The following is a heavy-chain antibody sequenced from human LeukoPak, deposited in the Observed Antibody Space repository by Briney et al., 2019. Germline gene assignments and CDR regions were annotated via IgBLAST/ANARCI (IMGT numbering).Heavy chain of an antibody. CDR3: ASASSHRTAAGGDY. CDR2: INGDGGSR. V-gene: IGHV3-74*01. CDR1: GFTFSNYW. D-gene: IGHD6-13*01. Sequence: PGGSLRLSCAASGFTFSNYWMHWVRQAPGKGLVWVSRINGDGGSRNYADSVKGRFTISRDNAKNTLYLQMSSLRVEDTAVYYCASASSHRTAAGGDYWGQGTLVTVST. J-gene: IGHJ4*02.